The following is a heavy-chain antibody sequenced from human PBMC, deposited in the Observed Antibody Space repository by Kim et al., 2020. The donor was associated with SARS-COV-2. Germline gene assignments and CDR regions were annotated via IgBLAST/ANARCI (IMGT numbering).Heavy chain of an antibody. D-gene: IGHD1-7*01. J-gene: IGHJ2*01. CDR2: IIPILGIA. V-gene: IGHV1-69*04. Sequence: SSVKVSCKASGGTFSSYAISWVRQAPGQGLEWMGRIIPILGIANYAQKFQGRVTITADKSTSTAYMELSSLRSEDTAVYYCARESMELSRGYNYFDLWGRVTLVTVSS. CDR3: ARESMELSRGYNYFDL. CDR1: GGTFSSYA.